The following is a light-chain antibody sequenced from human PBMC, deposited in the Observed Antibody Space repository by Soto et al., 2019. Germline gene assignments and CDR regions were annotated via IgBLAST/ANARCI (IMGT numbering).Light chain of an antibody. J-gene: IGKJ2*01. V-gene: IGKV1-5*01. Sequence: DIQMTQSPSTLSASVGDRVTITCRASQSISSWLAWYQQKPGKAPKLLSYDASRLESGVPSRLSGSGSGTEFTLTISNLQHDDFATYDCQQYNSYVYTFGQGTKLEIK. CDR1: QSISSW. CDR2: DAS. CDR3: QQYNSYVYT.